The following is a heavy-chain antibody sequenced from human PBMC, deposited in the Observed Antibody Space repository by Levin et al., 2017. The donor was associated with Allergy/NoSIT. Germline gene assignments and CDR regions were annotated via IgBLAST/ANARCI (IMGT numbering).Heavy chain of an antibody. CDR1: GFTFSSYG. D-gene: IGHD3-9*01. V-gene: IGHV3-30*18. CDR2: ISYDGSNK. Sequence: GESLKISCAASGFTFSSYGMHWVRQAPGKGLEWVAVISYDGSNKYYADSVKGRFTISRDNSKNTLYLQMNSLRAEDTAVYYCAKEAPDNYDILTGRSSFGMDVWGQGTTVTVSS. CDR3: AKEAPDNYDILTGRSSFGMDV. J-gene: IGHJ6*02.